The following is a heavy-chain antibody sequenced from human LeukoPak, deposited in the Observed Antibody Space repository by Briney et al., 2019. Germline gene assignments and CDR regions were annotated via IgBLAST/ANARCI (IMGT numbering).Heavy chain of an antibody. D-gene: IGHD2-15*01. CDR2: INHSGST. Sequence: PSETLSLTCAVYGGSFSGYYWSWIRQPPGKGLEWIGEINHSGSTNYNPSLKSRVTISVDTSKNQFSLKLSSVTAADTAVYYCGRDCSGGSCALDYWGQGTLVTVSS. V-gene: IGHV4-34*01. J-gene: IGHJ4*02. CDR3: GRDCSGGSCALDY. CDR1: GGSFSGYY.